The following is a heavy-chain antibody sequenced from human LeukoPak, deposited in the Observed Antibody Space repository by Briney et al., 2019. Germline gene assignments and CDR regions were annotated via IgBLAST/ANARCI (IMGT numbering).Heavy chain of an antibody. J-gene: IGHJ4*02. CDR1: GGSISSSSYY. Sequence: SETPSLTCTVSGGSISSSSYYWGWIRQPPGKGLEWIGSIYYSGTTYYNPSLKSRVTISVDTSKNQFSLKVTSVTAADTAVFYCAVSYCGGDCSFKNWGQGTLVTVSS. D-gene: IGHD2-21*02. CDR2: IYYSGTT. CDR3: AVSYCGGDCSFKN. V-gene: IGHV4-39*05.